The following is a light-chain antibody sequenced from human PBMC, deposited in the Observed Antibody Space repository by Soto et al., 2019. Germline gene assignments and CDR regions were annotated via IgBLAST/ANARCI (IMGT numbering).Light chain of an antibody. CDR3: SSYTSSSAYV. CDR2: EVS. CDR1: SSEVGSYNL. J-gene: IGLJ1*01. V-gene: IGLV2-14*02. Sequence: QSALTQPASVSGSPGQSITISCTGASSEVGSYNLLSWYQQRPGTAPKLMIYEVSNRPSGVSNRFSGSKSGNTASLTISGLQAEDEADYYCSSYTSSSAYVFGTGTKVTVL.